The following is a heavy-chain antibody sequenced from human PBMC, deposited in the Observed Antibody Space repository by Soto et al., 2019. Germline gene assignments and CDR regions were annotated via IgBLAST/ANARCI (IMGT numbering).Heavy chain of an antibody. CDR3: ARGLLGYCSSTSCYRSRWFDP. CDR2: INHSGST. D-gene: IGHD2-2*01. J-gene: IGHJ5*02. Sequence: SETLSLTCAVYGGSFSGYYWSWIRQPPGKGLEWIGEINHSGSTNYNPSLKSRVTISVDTAKNQFSLKVSSVTAADTAVYYCARGLLGYCSSTSCYRSRWFDPWGQGTLVTVSS. CDR1: GGSFSGYY. V-gene: IGHV4-34*01.